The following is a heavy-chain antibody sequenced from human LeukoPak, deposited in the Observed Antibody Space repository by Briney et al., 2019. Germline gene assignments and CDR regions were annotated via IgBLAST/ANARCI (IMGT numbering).Heavy chain of an antibody. V-gene: IGHV3-48*03. CDR1: GFTFRNSD. Sequence: PGGSLRLSCAASGFTFRNSDMNWVRQAPGKGLEWVSYISSSGKTIYYADSVKGRFTISRDNAKNSLHLQMNSLRAEDTAVYYCARWTIDYWGQGTLVTVSS. D-gene: IGHD3/OR15-3a*01. CDR3: ARWTIDY. CDR2: ISSSGKTI. J-gene: IGHJ4*02.